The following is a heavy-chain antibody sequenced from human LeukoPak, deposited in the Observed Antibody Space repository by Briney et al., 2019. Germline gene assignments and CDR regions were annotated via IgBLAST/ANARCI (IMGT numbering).Heavy chain of an antibody. D-gene: IGHD6-19*01. V-gene: IGHV4-4*07. Sequence: SETLSLTCTVSGGSISSYYWSWVRQPAGKGLEWIGRIYTSGSTNYNPSLKSRVTISVDKSKNQFSLKLSSVTAADMAVYYCARDAVAGVGLNYFDYWGQGALVTVSS. CDR3: ARDAVAGVGLNYFDY. J-gene: IGHJ4*02. CDR2: IYTSGST. CDR1: GGSISSYY.